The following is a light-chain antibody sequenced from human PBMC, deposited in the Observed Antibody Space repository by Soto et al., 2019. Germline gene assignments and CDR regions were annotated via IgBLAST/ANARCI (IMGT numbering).Light chain of an antibody. V-gene: IGKV3-20*01. Sequence: EIVMTQSPATLSVSAGERATLSCRARQSVRSNLAWYQQKPGQAPRLLIYDASSRATGIPDRFSGSGSGTDFTLTISTVEPEDFAVYYCLQYGSSPRTFGQGTKVDIK. CDR2: DAS. J-gene: IGKJ1*01. CDR3: LQYGSSPRT. CDR1: QSVRSN.